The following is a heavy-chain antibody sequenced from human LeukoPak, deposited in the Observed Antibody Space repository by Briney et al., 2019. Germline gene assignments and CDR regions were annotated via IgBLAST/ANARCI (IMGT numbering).Heavy chain of an antibody. CDR3: AREAPVAAGSDAFDI. Sequence: ASVKVSCKASGYTFTSYGISWMRQAPGQSLEWMGWISPYNSNTKYAQKLQGRVTMTTDTSTNTAYMEVRSLRSDDTAVYYCAREAPVAAGSDAFDIWGQGTMVTVSS. CDR1: GYTFTSYG. CDR2: ISPYNSNT. D-gene: IGHD6-19*01. V-gene: IGHV1-18*01. J-gene: IGHJ3*02.